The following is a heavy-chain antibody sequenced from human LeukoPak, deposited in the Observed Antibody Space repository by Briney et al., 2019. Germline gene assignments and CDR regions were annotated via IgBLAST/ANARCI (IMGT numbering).Heavy chain of an antibody. D-gene: IGHD3-3*01. J-gene: IGHJ6*03. CDR3: ARLTIFGVGPYYHYCMDV. Sequence: TGGSLRLSCAASGFSFSTYWMTWVRQAPGKGLEWVAKIKEDGSEKYYVDSVKGRCTISRDNAKNSLYLQVNSLRSDDTAVYYCARLTIFGVGPYYHYCMDVWGKGTTVTVSS. CDR1: GFSFSTYW. V-gene: IGHV3-7*01. CDR2: IKEDGSEK.